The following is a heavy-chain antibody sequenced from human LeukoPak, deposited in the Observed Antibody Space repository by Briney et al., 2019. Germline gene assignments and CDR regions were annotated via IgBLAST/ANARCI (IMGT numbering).Heavy chain of an antibody. Sequence: GASVKVSCKVSGYALTQLSMHWVRQAPGKGFEWMGGIDPKDGETIYAQIFQGRVTMTDDTSTDTAYVELSGLTSEDTALYYCAGDVLVSGGSYYHGYWGQGTLVTVSS. J-gene: IGHJ4*02. CDR2: IDPKDGET. D-gene: IGHD3-3*02. CDR1: GYALTQLS. V-gene: IGHV1-24*01. CDR3: AGDVLVSGGSYYHGY.